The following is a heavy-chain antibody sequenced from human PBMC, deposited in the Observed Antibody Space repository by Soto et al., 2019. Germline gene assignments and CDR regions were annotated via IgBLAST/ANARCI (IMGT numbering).Heavy chain of an antibody. CDR1: RDTFTSYY. CDR3: ARSAGGNFGIIIEGTNWFGP. D-gene: IGHD1-26*01. CDR2: INPHGGST. Sequence: ASVKVSCKAPRDTFTSYYINWVRQAPGRGLEWIGVINPHGGSTVYAQKFQGRVTMTRDTSASTVYMELSSLRSEDTAVYYCARSAGGNFGIIIEGTNWFGPWGQGTLVTVSS. J-gene: IGHJ5*02. V-gene: IGHV1-46*01.